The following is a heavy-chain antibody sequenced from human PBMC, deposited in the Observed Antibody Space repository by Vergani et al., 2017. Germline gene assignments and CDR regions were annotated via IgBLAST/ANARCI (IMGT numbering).Heavy chain of an antibody. CDR3: TKAGQYDSDNFHDS. CDR1: GFTFSSYA. Sequence: QVQLVESGGGVVQPGRSLRLSCAASGFTFSSYAMHWVRQAPGKGLEWVAVIRYDGSNKYYADSVKGRFTISRDNSQTTVFLQMNSLRADDSAVYYCTKAGQYDSDNFHDSWGQGALVTVAS. D-gene: IGHD3-22*01. CDR2: IRYDGSNK. V-gene: IGHV3-30*02. J-gene: IGHJ1*01.